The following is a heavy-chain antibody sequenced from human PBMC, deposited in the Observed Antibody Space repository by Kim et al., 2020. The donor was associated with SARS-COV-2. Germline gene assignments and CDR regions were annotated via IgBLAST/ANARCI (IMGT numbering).Heavy chain of an antibody. CDR3: ASPPSYSGYDSGAFDI. D-gene: IGHD5-12*01. V-gene: IGHV1-69*13. Sequence: SVKVSCKASGGTFSSYAISWVRQAPGQGLEWMGGIIPIFGTANYAQKFQGRVTITADESTSTAYMELSSLRSEDTAVYYCASPPSYSGYDSGAFDIWGQGTMVTVSS. J-gene: IGHJ3*02. CDR1: GGTFSSYA. CDR2: IIPIFGTA.